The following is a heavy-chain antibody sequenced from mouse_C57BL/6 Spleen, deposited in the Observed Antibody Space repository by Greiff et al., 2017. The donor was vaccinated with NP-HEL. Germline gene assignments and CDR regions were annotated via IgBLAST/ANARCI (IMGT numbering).Heavy chain of an antibody. CDR1: GFTFSSYA. CDR2: ISDGGSYT. CDR3: ARDESSFDY. V-gene: IGHV5-4*01. D-gene: IGHD1-1*01. Sequence: EVHLVESGGGLVKPGGSLKLSCAASGFTFSSYAMSWVRQTPEKRLEWVATISDGGSYTYYPDNVKGRFTISRDNAKNNLYLQMSHLKSEDTAMYYCARDESSFDYWGQGTTLTVSS. J-gene: IGHJ2*01.